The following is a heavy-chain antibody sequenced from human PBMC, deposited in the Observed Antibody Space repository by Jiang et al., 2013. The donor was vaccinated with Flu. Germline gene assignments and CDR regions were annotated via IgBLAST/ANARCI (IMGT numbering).Heavy chain of an antibody. CDR2: IYYSGST. CDR3: ARQGGYGYSDLYSFDY. J-gene: IGHJ4*02. Sequence: GPGLVKPSETLSLTCTVSGGSISSSSYYWGWIRQPPGKGLEWIGSIYYSGSTYYNPSLKSRVTISVDTSKNQFSLKLSSVTAADTAVYYCARQGGYGYSDLYSFDYWGQGTLVTVSS. V-gene: IGHV4-39*01. D-gene: IGHD5-18*01. CDR1: GGSISSSSYY.